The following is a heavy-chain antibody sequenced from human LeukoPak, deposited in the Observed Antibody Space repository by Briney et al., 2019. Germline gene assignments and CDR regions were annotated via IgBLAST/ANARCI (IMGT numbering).Heavy chain of an antibody. V-gene: IGHV3-23*01. CDR2: TSGSGGST. D-gene: IGHD2-15*01. J-gene: IGHJ4*02. CDR3: AKLGYCSGGSCTGYFDY. CDR1: GFTFSSYA. Sequence: GGSLRLSCAASGFTFSSYAMSWVRQAPGKGLEWVSATSGSGGSTYYADSVKGRFTISRDNSKNTLYLQMNSLRAEDTAVYYCAKLGYCSGGSCTGYFDYWGQGTLVTVSS.